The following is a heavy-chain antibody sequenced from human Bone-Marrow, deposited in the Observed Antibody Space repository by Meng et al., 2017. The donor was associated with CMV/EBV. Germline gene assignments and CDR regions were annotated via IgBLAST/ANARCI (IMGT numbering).Heavy chain of an antibody. J-gene: IGHJ6*02. CDR1: GYTFTGYY. CDR3: ARMYSSGWYSFYYYYGMYV. V-gene: IGHV1-2*02. CDR2: INPNSGGT. D-gene: IGHD6-19*01. Sequence: ASVKVSCKASGYTFTGYYMHWVRQAPGQGLEWMGWINPNSGGTNYAQKFQGRVTMTRDTSISTAYMELSRLRSDDTAVYYCARMYSSGWYSFYYYYGMYVWGQGTTVTVSS.